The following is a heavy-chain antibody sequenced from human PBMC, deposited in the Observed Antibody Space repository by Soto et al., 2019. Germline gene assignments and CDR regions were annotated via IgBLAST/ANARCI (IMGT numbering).Heavy chain of an antibody. V-gene: IGHV3-30-3*01. CDR3: VIGKLIFALRSPVDP. CDR2: ISYDGDTQ. CDR1: EFDFSNFA. J-gene: IGHJ5*02. Sequence: QVQLEESGGGVVQPGRSLRLSCAASEFDFSNFAMHWVRQAPGKGLEWMAVISYDGDTQYYADSAKGRFTISRDNSKNTLYLQMNSLTTEDTAVYDCVIGKLIFALRSPVDPWGQGTLVSVSS. D-gene: IGHD3-3*01.